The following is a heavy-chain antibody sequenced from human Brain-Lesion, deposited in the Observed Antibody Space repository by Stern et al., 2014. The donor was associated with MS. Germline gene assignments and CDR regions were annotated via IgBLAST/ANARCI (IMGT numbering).Heavy chain of an antibody. Sequence: QVQLGQSGAEVKKPGASVKVSCKTSGYIFTGYYIHWVRQAPGQGLEWMAWINPNTGGTKYAQKFQGSVTMSRDKSISTAYVELGSLTSDDTAVYYCARDQRGITIFGVVTDYYYLGMDVWGQGTTVTVSS. CDR3: ARDQRGITIFGVVTDYYYLGMDV. V-gene: IGHV1-2*02. CDR2: INPNTGGT. J-gene: IGHJ6*02. CDR1: GYIFTGYY. D-gene: IGHD3-3*01.